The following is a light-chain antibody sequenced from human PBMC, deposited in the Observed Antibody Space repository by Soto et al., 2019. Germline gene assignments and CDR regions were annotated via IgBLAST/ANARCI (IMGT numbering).Light chain of an antibody. CDR3: QQYNSYAWT. J-gene: IGKJ1*01. V-gene: IGKV1-5*03. CDR2: KAS. CDR1: QSISSW. Sequence: DIQMTQSPSPLSASVGDRVTITCRASQSISSWLAWYQQEPGKAPKLLINKASSLESGVPSRFSGSGSGTEFTLTISSLQPDDFATYYCQQYNSYAWTFGQGTKVDIK.